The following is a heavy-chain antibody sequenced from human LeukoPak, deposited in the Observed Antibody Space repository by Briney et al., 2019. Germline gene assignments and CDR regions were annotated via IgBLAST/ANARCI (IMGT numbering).Heavy chain of an antibody. CDR1: EFNFRNYW. Sequence: GGSLRLSCVVSEFNFRNYWMSWVRQTPGKGLEWVANIKQDGSDKYYVDSVKGRFIISRDNSKNTLYLQMNSLRAEDTAVYYCARDRRQLGQQGGFYYYGMDVWGRGTTVTVSS. J-gene: IGHJ6*02. CDR2: IKQDGSDK. CDR3: ARDRRQLGQQGGFYYYGMDV. D-gene: IGHD6-6*01. V-gene: IGHV3-7*03.